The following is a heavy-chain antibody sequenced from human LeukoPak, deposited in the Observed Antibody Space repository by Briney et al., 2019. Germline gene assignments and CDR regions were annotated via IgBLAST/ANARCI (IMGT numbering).Heavy chain of an antibody. D-gene: IGHD3/OR15-3a*01. Sequence: SETLSLTCTVSGYSISSGYYWGWIRQPPGKGLEWIGYIYYSGSTNYNPSLKSRVTISVDTSKNQFSLKLSSVTAADTAVYYRASGLMVFPYYYYYMDVWGKGTTVTVSS. J-gene: IGHJ6*03. CDR3: ASGLMVFPYYYYYMDV. CDR1: GYSISSGYY. V-gene: IGHV4-61*01. CDR2: IYYSGST.